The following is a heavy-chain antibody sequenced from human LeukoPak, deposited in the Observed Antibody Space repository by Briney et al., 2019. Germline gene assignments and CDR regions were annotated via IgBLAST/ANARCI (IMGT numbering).Heavy chain of an antibody. CDR2: IRYDGSNK. Sequence: PGGSLRLSCAASGFTFSSYGLHWVRQAPGKGLEWVAFIRYDGSNKYYADSVKGRFTISRDNSKNTLYLQMNSLRAEDTAVYYCAKDPGALLWFGFDYWGQGTLVTVSS. D-gene: IGHD3-10*01. V-gene: IGHV3-30*02. CDR1: GFTFSSYG. CDR3: AKDPGALLWFGFDY. J-gene: IGHJ4*02.